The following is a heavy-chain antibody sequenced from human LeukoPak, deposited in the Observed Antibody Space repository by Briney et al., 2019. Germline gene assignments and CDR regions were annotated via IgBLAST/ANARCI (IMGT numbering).Heavy chain of an antibody. V-gene: IGHV1-2*02. J-gene: IGHJ4*02. CDR2: INPNSGGT. D-gene: IGHD6-19*01. CDR3: ARVDPEYSSGWYGFDY. Sequence: GASVKVSCKASGYTFTGYYMHWVRQAPGQGLEWMGWINPNSGGTNYAQKFQGRVTMTRDTSISTAYMELSRLRSDDTAVYYCARVDPEYSSGWYGFDYWGQGTLVTVSS. CDR1: GYTFTGYY.